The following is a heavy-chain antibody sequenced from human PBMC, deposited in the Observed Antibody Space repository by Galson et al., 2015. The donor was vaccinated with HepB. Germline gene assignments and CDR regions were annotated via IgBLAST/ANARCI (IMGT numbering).Heavy chain of an antibody. J-gene: IGHJ4*02. V-gene: IGHV1-2*04. CDR3: ACGHSYGRSLNLDY. CDR1: GYTFTGYY. CDR2: INPNSGGT. D-gene: IGHD5-18*01. Sequence: SVKVSCKASGYTFTGYYMHWVRQAPGQGLEWMGWINPNSGGTNYAQKFQGWVTMTRDTSIGTAYMELSRLRSDDTAVYYCACGHSYGRSLNLDYWGQGTLVTVSS.